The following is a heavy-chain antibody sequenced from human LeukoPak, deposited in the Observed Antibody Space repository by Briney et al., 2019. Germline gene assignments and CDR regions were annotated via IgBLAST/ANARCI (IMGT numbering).Heavy chain of an antibody. D-gene: IGHD5-12*01. Sequence: ASVKVSCKASGYIFTGYYMHWVRQAPGQGLEWMGWINPNSGGTNYAQKFQGRVTMTRDTSISTAYMELSRLRSDDTAVYYCARGCLATTAPCSYWGQGTLVTASS. CDR1: GYIFTGYY. CDR2: INPNSGGT. J-gene: IGHJ4*02. CDR3: ARGCLATTAPCSY. V-gene: IGHV1-2*02.